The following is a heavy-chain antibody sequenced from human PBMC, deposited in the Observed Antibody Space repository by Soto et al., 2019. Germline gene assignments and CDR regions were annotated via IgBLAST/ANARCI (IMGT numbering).Heavy chain of an antibody. CDR3: AKEGDIVVGPTAGPVAVSFDL. CDR1: GFTFSSYG. D-gene: IGHD2-2*01. Sequence: QVQLVESGGGVVQPGRSLSLSCAGSGFTFSSYGTHWVRQAPGKGLEWVAVVSSGGETTYYADSGKGRFTISRDNSKNTMYLQMSTLRAEDTALYYCAKEGDIVVGPTAGPVAVSFDLWGQGTLVTVSS. J-gene: IGHJ4*02. V-gene: IGHV3-30*18. CDR2: VSSGGETT.